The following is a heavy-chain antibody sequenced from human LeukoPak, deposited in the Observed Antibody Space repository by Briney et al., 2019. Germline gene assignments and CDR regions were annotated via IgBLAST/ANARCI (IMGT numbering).Heavy chain of an antibody. Sequence: GGSLRLSCAGSGFTFSTYWMHWVRQAPGKGLVWVSHINKDGSNTTYADSVKGRFTISRDNAKNTLYLQMNSLRAEDTAVYYCARDSVGMDVWGQGTTVTVSS. CDR1: GFTFSTYW. J-gene: IGHJ6*02. V-gene: IGHV3-74*01. CDR2: INKDGSNT. CDR3: ARDSVGMDV.